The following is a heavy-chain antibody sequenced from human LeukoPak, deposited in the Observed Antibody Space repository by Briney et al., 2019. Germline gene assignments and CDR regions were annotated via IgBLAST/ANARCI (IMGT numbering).Heavy chain of an antibody. V-gene: IGHV1-24*01. Sequence: ASVKVSCKVSGYTLTELSMHWVRQAPGKGLEWMGGFDPEDGETIYAQKFQGRVTMTEDTSTDTAYMELSSLRSEDTAMYYCATGVTDFWSGYNDYWGQGTLVTVSS. D-gene: IGHD3-3*01. CDR3: ATGVTDFWSGYNDY. CDR1: GYTLTELS. J-gene: IGHJ4*02. CDR2: FDPEDGET.